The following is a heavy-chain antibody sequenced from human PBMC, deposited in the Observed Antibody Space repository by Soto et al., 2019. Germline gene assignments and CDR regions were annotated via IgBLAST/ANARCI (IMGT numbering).Heavy chain of an antibody. CDR3: AKDLFSGGSYPNWFDP. CDR1: GFTFSSYG. D-gene: IGHD1-26*01. Sequence: PGGSLRLSCAASGFTFSSYGMHWVRQAPGKGLEWVAVIWYDGSNKYYADSVKGRFTISRDNSNNTLYLQMNSLRVEDTAVYYCAKDLFSGGSYPNWFDPWGHGTLVTVSS. J-gene: IGHJ5*02. CDR2: IWYDGSNK. V-gene: IGHV3-33*06.